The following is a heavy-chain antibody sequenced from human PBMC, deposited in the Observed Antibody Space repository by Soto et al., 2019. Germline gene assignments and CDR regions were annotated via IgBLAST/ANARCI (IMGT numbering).Heavy chain of an antibody. D-gene: IGHD1-7*01. Sequence: QVQLVQSGAEVKKPGASVKVSCKASGYTFTSYYMHWVRQAPGQGLEWMGIINPSGGSTSYGQKFQGRSTMTRDTSTSTGYMELSSLRSEDTAVYYCARYLSQYNWNYGPLYYYYGMDVWGQGTTVTVSS. J-gene: IGHJ6*02. CDR2: INPSGGST. CDR1: GYTFTSYY. CDR3: ARYLSQYNWNYGPLYYYYGMDV. V-gene: IGHV1-46*01.